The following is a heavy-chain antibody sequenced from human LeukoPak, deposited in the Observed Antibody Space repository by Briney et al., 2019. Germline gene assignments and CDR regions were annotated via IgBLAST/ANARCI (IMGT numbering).Heavy chain of an antibody. J-gene: IGHJ4*02. D-gene: IGHD1-26*01. V-gene: IGHV1-2*02. CDR1: GYTFTGYY. Sequence: ASVKVSCKTSGYTFTGYYMHWVRQAPGQGLEWMGWIDPNSGGTNYAQRFQGRVTMTRDTSISTVYMELSSLRSDDTAVYYCAKDLGSGSYQPSDYWGQGTLVTVSS. CDR3: AKDLGSGSYQPSDY. CDR2: IDPNSGGT.